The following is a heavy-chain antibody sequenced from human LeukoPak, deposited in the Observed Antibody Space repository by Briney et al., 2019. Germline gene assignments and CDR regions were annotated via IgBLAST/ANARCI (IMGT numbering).Heavy chain of an antibody. D-gene: IGHD6-19*01. CDR2: ISGSGGST. V-gene: IGHV3-23*01. Sequence: GGSLRLSCAASGFTFSSYAMNWVRQAPGKGLEWVSAISGSGGSTYYADSVKGRFTISRDNSKNMLYLQMNSLRADDTAVYYCARDDTSSGYYEFGYWGQGTLVTVSS. CDR3: ARDDTSSGYYEFGY. J-gene: IGHJ4*02. CDR1: GFTFSSYA.